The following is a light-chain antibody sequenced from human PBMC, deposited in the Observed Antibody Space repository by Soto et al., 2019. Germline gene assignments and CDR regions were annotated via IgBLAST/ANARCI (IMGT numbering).Light chain of an antibody. V-gene: IGLV2-14*01. CDR1: SSDVGGYNY. Sequence: QSALTQPASVSGSPGQSITISCTGTSSDVGGYNYVSWYQQHPGKAPKLMIYEVSNRPSGVSNRFSGSRSGGTAALTISGLQTEDEAHYYCTSFVNNILLFGGGTKLTVL. CDR2: EVS. J-gene: IGLJ2*01. CDR3: TSFVNNILL.